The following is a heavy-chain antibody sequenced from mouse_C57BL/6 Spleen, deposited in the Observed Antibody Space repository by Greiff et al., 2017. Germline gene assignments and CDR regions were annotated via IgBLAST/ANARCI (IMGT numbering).Heavy chain of an antibody. CDR1: GYTFTSYW. Sequence: VQLQQPGAELVRPGTSVKLSCKASGYTFTSYWMHWVKQKPGQGLEWIGVIDPSDSYTNYNQKFKGKATFTVDTSSSTAYMQLISLRCEYSAVYYWARDLRSAWDDYWGQGTTLTVPP. D-gene: IGHD4-1*01. V-gene: IGHV1-59*01. CDR3: ARDLRSAWDDY. J-gene: IGHJ2*01. CDR2: IDPSDSYT.